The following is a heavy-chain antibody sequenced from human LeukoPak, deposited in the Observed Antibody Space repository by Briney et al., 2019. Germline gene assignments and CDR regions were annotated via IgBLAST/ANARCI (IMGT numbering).Heavy chain of an antibody. CDR1: GFTFSSYG. CDR2: ISGSGGST. CDR3: AKKGYSSGWRPTDYYYMGV. Sequence: PGGSLRLSCAASGFTFSSYGMSWVRQAPGKGLEWVSAISGSGGSTYYADSVKGRFTISRDNSKNTLYLQMNSLRAEDTAVYYCAKKGYSSGWRPTDYYYMGVWGKGTTVTISS. V-gene: IGHV3-23*01. J-gene: IGHJ6*03. D-gene: IGHD6-19*01.